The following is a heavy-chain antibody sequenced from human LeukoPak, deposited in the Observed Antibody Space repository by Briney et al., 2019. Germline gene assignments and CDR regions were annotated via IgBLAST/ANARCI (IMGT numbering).Heavy chain of an antibody. CDR1: GYSFTSQD. CDR2: INPGNGDT. Sequence: ASVKVSCKTSGYSFTSQDMHWVRQAPGQSLEWMGCINPGNGDTKYSQEVQDRVTMTTDTSTSTAYMELRSLRSDDTAVYYCAREGGPTGGAQDYWGQGTLVTVSS. V-gene: IGHV1-3*01. D-gene: IGHD1-1*01. J-gene: IGHJ4*02. CDR3: AREGGPTGGAQDY.